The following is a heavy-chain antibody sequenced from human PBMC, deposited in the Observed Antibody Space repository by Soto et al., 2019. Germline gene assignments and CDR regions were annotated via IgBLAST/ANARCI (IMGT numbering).Heavy chain of an antibody. CDR1: GFTFSGSA. Sequence: GGSLRLSCAASGFTFSGSAIHWVRQTSDKGLEWVGRIRSKAKSYATAYSASVTGRFTISRDDSKNTAYLQMSSLETEDTAVYYCTRFFDTTAAGLDYWGQGALVTVSS. V-gene: IGHV3-73*01. CDR2: IRSKAKSYAT. D-gene: IGHD6-13*01. J-gene: IGHJ4*02. CDR3: TRFFDTTAAGLDY.